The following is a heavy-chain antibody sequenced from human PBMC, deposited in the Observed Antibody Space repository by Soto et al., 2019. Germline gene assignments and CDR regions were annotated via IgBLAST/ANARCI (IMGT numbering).Heavy chain of an antibody. CDR1: GFTFSSYS. Sequence: EVQLVESGGGLVKPGGSLRLSCAASGFTFSSYSMNWVRQAPGKGLEWVSSITSDNYYIYYADSVKGRFTITRDNAKNSLYLQMNSLRAEDTAVYYCAFYSSGSYFSSFYFDSWGQGTLVTVSS. J-gene: IGHJ4*02. CDR2: ITSDNYYI. CDR3: AFYSSGSYFSSFYFDS. V-gene: IGHV3-21*01. D-gene: IGHD3-10*01.